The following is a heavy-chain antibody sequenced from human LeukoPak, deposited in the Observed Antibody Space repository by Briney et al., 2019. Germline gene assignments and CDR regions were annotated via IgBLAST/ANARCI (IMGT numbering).Heavy chain of an antibody. Sequence: GGSLRLSCAASGFTFSNYGMSWVRQAPGKGLEWVSAISGSGGSTYYADSVKGRFTISRDNSKNTLYLQMNSLRAEDTAVYYCAKGIVATISYYYYMDVWGKGTTVTVSS. CDR1: GFTFSNYG. D-gene: IGHD5-12*01. CDR2: ISGSGGST. V-gene: IGHV3-23*01. CDR3: AKGIVATISYYYYMDV. J-gene: IGHJ6*03.